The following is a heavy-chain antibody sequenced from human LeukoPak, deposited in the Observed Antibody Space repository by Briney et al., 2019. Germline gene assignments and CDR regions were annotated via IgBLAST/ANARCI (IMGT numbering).Heavy chain of an antibody. J-gene: IGHJ4*02. CDR3: ARVRSGWNRDYFDY. CDR2: IIPIFGTA. Sequence: SVKVSCKASGGTFSSYAISWVRQAPGRGLEWMGGIIPIFGTANYAQKFQGRVTITADESTSTAYMELSSLRSEDTAVYYCARVRSGWNRDYFDYWGQGTLVTVSS. CDR1: GGTFSSYA. D-gene: IGHD6-19*01. V-gene: IGHV1-69*13.